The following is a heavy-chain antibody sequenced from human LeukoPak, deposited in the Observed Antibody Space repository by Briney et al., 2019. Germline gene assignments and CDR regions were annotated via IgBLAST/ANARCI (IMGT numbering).Heavy chain of an antibody. D-gene: IGHD5-12*01. CDR2: IIPIFGTA. CDR1: GGTFSSYA. CDR3: ARVVYSGYDFLSYWFDP. J-gene: IGHJ5*02. V-gene: IGHV1-69*05. Sequence: GASVKVSCKASGGTFSSYAISWVRQAPGQGLEWMGGIIPIFGTANYAQKFQGRVTITTDESTSTAYMELSSLRSEDTAVYYCARVVYSGYDFLSYWFDPWGQGTLVTVFS.